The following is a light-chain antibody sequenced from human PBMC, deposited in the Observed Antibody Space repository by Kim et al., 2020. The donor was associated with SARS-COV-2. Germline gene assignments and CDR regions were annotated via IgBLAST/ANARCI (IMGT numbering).Light chain of an antibody. CDR1: HDISNC. V-gene: IGKV1-33*01. J-gene: IGKJ3*01. CDR2: DAS. Sequence: GDRVTITCQASHDISNCLNWYQQKPGKAPKLLIYDASNLETGVPSRFKGSGSGTDFTVTISSLQPEDIATYYCQQCDDLLFIFGPGTKV. CDR3: QQCDDLLFI.